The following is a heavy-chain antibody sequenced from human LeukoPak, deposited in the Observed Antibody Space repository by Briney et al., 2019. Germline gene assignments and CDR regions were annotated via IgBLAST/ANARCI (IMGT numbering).Heavy chain of an antibody. Sequence: SETLSLTCTVSGGSINNYYWSWIRQPPGKGLEWIGYIYYSGSTNYNPSLKSRVTISVDTSKNQFSLKLSSVTAADTAVYYCARHLGRGHYFDYWGQGTLVTVSS. CDR2: IYYSGST. V-gene: IGHV4-59*08. CDR1: GGSINNYY. CDR3: ARHLGRGHYFDY. D-gene: IGHD3-10*01. J-gene: IGHJ4*02.